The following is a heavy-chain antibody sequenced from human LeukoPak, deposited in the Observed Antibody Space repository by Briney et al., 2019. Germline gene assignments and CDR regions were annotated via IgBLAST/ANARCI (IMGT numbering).Heavy chain of an antibody. Sequence: ASVKVSCKASGYTFTSYGISWVRHAPGQGLEWMGWISAYNGNTNYAQKLQGRVTMTTDTSTSTAYMELRSLRSDDTAVYYCARAVHGGYYGSGMLYYYYYGMDVWGKGTTVTVSS. J-gene: IGHJ6*04. CDR1: GYTFTSYG. D-gene: IGHD3-10*01. CDR2: ISAYNGNT. V-gene: IGHV1-18*04. CDR3: ARAVHGGYYGSGMLYYYYYGMDV.